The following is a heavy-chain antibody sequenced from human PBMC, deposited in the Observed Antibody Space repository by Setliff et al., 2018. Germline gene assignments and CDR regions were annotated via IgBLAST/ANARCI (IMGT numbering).Heavy chain of an antibody. CDR2: IFYDGNS. Sequence: SETLSLTCSASGGPISSSSYYWVWIRKPTGQGLEWIGAIFYDGNSYYNPSLKGRVTMSVDTSKNVFSLKLRSVTAADTSVYYCARQMSPPGMARARGFNWFDPWGQGTLVTVSS. CDR1: GGPISSSSYY. J-gene: IGHJ5*02. D-gene: IGHD3-10*01. V-gene: IGHV4-39*01. CDR3: ARQMSPPGMARARGFNWFDP.